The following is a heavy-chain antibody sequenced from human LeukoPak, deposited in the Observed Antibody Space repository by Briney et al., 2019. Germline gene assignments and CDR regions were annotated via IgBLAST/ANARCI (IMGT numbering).Heavy chain of an antibody. CDR1: GFTFSSYS. D-gene: IGHD4-23*01. V-gene: IGHV3-48*02. J-gene: IGHJ3*02. CDR2: ISSSTNTI. Sequence: GGSLRLSCAASGFTFSSYSMNWVRQAPGKGLEWVSYISSSTNTIYYADSVKGRFTISRDNAKNSLFLQMNSLRDEDTAVYYCARGGYGANDDAFDIWGQGTMVTVSS. CDR3: ARGGYGANDDAFDI.